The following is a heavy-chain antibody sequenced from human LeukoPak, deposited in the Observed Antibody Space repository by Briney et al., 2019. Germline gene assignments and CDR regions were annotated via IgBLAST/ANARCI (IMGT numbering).Heavy chain of an antibody. CDR1: GFTFSSYA. CDR2: IKQDGSEK. CDR3: VSGGYYYGY. D-gene: IGHD3-22*01. V-gene: IGHV3-7*01. Sequence: GGSLRLSCAASGFTFSSYAMTWVRQAPGKGLGWVARIKQDGSEKDYVDSVKGRFIISRDNGKNSLYLQMNSLRAEDTAVYYCVSGGYYYGYWGQGTLVTVSS. J-gene: IGHJ4*02.